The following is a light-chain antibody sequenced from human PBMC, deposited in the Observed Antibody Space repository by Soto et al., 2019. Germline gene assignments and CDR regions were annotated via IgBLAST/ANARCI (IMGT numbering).Light chain of an antibody. V-gene: IGKV3-20*01. J-gene: IGKJ1*01. Sequence: EIVLTQSPSTLSLSPGERATLSCRASRSVSSYLAWYQQKPGQAPRLLIYGASNRATGIPDRFCGSGSGTDFSLTISRLEPEDFAVYYCQQYGSSPRTFGQGTKV. CDR1: RSVSSY. CDR3: QQYGSSPRT. CDR2: GAS.